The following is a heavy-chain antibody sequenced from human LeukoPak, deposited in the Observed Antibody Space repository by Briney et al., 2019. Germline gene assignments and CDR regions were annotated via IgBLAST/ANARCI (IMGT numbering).Heavy chain of an antibody. Sequence: GASVKVSCKASGYTFTSYYMHWVRQAPGQGLEWMGIINPSGGSTSYAQKFQGRLTLTSDTSTSTAFLYLTSLASDDTAVYYCARAQSRGSSWYWDRWGQGTLITVSS. CDR1: GYTFTSYY. V-gene: IGHV1-46*01. CDR3: ARAQSRGSSWYWDR. CDR2: INPSGGST. D-gene: IGHD1-14*01. J-gene: IGHJ5*02.